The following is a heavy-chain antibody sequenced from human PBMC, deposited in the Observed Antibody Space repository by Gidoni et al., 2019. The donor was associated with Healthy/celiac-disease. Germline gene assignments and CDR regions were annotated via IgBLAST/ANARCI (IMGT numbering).Heavy chain of an antibody. J-gene: IGHJ4*02. CDR2: IWYDGSNK. V-gene: IGHV3-33*01. Sequence: QVQLVESGGGVVKPGRSLRLSCAASGFTFSSYGMPWVRQAPGKGLEWVAVIWYDGSNKYYADSVKGRFTISRDNSKNTLYLQMNSLRAEDTAVYYCARGVYYYGSGSLNWGQGTLVTVSS. CDR1: GFTFSSYG. CDR3: ARGVYYYGSGSLN. D-gene: IGHD3-10*01.